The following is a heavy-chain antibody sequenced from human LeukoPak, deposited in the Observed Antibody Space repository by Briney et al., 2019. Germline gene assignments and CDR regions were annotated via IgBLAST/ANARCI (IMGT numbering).Heavy chain of an antibody. CDR2: TYSGGST. Sequence: PGGSLRLSCEVSGFTVSSTYMSWVRQDPEKGLEWVSVTYSGGSTYYADSVKGRCTISRDNSKNALYLQMNSLRGEDTAVYYCASGIRAFDNWGQGTLVTVSA. CDR3: ASGIRAFDN. V-gene: IGHV3-66*01. CDR1: GFTVSSTY. D-gene: IGHD1-26*01. J-gene: IGHJ4*02.